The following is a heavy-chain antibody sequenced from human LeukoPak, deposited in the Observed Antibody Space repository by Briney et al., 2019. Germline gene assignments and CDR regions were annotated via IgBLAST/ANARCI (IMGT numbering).Heavy chain of an antibody. Sequence: GGSLRLSCAASGFTFSSYAMHWVRQAPGKGLEWVAVISYDGSNKYYADSVKGRFTISRDNSKNTLYLQMNSLRAEGTAVYYCAKSGGSSHYYYYMDVWGKGTTVTVSS. CDR2: ISYDGSNK. CDR1: GFTFSSYA. V-gene: IGHV3-30*04. CDR3: AKSGGSSHYYYYMDV. J-gene: IGHJ6*03. D-gene: IGHD2-15*01.